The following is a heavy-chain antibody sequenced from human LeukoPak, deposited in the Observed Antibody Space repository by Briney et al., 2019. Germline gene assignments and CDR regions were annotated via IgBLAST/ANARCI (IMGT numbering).Heavy chain of an antibody. V-gene: IGHV4-39*07. CDR1: GGSISSSSYY. CDR2: IYYSGST. CDR3: ARDETMIALFAI. Sequence: KSSETLSLTCTVSGGSISSSSYYWGWIRQPPGKGLEWIGSIYYSGSTYYNPSLKSRVPISVDTSKNQFSLKLSSVTAADTAVYYCARDETMIALFAIWGQGTMVTVSS. J-gene: IGHJ3*02. D-gene: IGHD3-22*01.